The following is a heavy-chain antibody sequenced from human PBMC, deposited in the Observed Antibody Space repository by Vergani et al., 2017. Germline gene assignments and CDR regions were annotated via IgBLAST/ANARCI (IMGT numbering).Heavy chain of an antibody. D-gene: IGHD6-13*01. V-gene: IGHV3-21*01. J-gene: IGHJ6*03. CDR2: ISRSSNYI. CDR1: GFTFSSYS. Sequence: EVQLVESGGGLVKPGGSLRLSCAASGFTFSSYSMNWVRRAPGKGLEWVSSISRSSNYIYYADSVKGRFTISRDNAKNSLYLQVNSLRVEDTAVYYCARDLQQPSWYMDVWGKGP. CDR3: ARDLQQPSWYMDV.